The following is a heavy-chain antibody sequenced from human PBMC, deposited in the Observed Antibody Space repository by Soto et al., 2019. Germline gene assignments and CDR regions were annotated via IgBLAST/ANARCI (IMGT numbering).Heavy chain of an antibody. D-gene: IGHD2-21*02. CDR1: GFSLSTSRVG. CDR3: AHRPHHETDNWFDP. V-gene: IGHV2-5*02. J-gene: IGHJ5*02. Sequence: QITLKESGPTLVKPTQTLTLTCTFSGFSLSTSRVGVGWIRQPPGKALEWLALIYWDDDKRYSPSLKSSPTISTNSAKSQEVLTTTNMEHPDKAPYYCAHRPHHETDNWFDPWGQGTLVTVSS. CDR2: IYWDDDK.